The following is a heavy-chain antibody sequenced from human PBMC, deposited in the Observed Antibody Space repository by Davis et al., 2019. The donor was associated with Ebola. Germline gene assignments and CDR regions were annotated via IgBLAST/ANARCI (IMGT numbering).Heavy chain of an antibody. D-gene: IGHD3-9*01. CDR2: INAGNGNT. CDR3: ARAYYDILTGIDY. Sequence: ASVKVSCKASGYTFTSYDINWVRQATGQGLEWMGWINAGNGNTKYSQKFQGRVTITRDTSASTAYMELSSLRSEDTAVYYCARAYYDILTGIDYWGQGTLVTVSS. CDR1: GYTFTSYD. J-gene: IGHJ4*02. V-gene: IGHV1-3*01.